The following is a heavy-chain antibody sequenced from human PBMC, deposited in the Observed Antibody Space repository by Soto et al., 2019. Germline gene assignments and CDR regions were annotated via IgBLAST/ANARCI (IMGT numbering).Heavy chain of an antibody. CDR1: GGTFSSYA. Sequence: SVKVSCKASGGTFSSYAISWLRQAPGQGLEWMGGIIPIFGTANYAQKFQGRVTITADKSTSTAYMELSSLRSEDTAVYYCARGGHSSGYYRFDYWGQGTLVTVS. D-gene: IGHD3-22*01. CDR2: IIPIFGTA. CDR3: ARGGHSSGYYRFDY. V-gene: IGHV1-69*06. J-gene: IGHJ4*02.